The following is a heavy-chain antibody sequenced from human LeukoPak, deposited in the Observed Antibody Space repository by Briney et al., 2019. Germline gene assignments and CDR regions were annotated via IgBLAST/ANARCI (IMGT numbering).Heavy chain of an antibody. J-gene: IGHJ4*02. CDR2: ISYDGSNK. D-gene: IGHD6-19*01. CDR3: ARVHSGWHFDY. V-gene: IGHV3-30-3*01. Sequence: GGSLRLSCAASGFSFSGYAMHWVRQAPGKGLEWLAVISYDGSNKYYADSVKGRFPISRDNSKNTLYLQMNSLRAEDTAVYYCARVHSGWHFDYWGQGTLVTVSS. CDR1: GFSFSGYA.